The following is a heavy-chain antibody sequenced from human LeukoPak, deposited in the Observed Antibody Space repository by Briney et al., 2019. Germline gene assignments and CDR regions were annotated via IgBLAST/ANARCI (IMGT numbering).Heavy chain of an antibody. J-gene: IGHJ3*02. CDR1: GGSISSYY. CDR3: ERHLNWDDAFDI. CDR2: IYYSGRT. D-gene: IGHD3/OR15-3a*01. V-gene: IGHV4-59*01. Sequence: PSETLSLTCTVSGGSISSYYWSWIRQPPGKGLEWIGYIYYSGRTNYNPSLKSRVTISVDTSKNQFSLKLSSVTAADMAVYYCERHLNWDDAFDIWGQGTMVTVSS.